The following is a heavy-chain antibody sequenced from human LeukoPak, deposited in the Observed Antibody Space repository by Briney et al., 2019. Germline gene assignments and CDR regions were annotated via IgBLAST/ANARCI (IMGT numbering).Heavy chain of an antibody. CDR1: GFTFSSYG. CDR2: IRYDGSNK. CDR3: AKAGQWLARIDFDY. J-gene: IGHJ4*02. D-gene: IGHD6-19*01. Sequence: GGSLRLSCAASGFTFSSYGMHWVRQAPGKGLEWVAFIRYDGSNKYYADSVKGRFTISRDNSKNTLYLQMNSLRAEDTAVYYCAKAGQWLARIDFDYWGQGTLVTVSS. V-gene: IGHV3-30*02.